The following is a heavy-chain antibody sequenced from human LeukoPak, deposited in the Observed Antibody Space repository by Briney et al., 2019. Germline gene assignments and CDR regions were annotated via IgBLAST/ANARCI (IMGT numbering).Heavy chain of an antibody. J-gene: IGHJ4*02. V-gene: IGHV1-46*01. CDR1: GYTFTSYY. D-gene: IGHD2-15*01. CDR2: INPSGGST. Sequence: ASVKVSCKASGYTFTSYYMHWVRQAPGQGLEWMGIINPSGGSTSYAQKFQGRVTMTRDTSTSTVYMELSSLRSEDTDVYYCARDERVAATLPPYYFDYWGQGTLVTVSS. CDR3: ARDERVAATLPPYYFDY.